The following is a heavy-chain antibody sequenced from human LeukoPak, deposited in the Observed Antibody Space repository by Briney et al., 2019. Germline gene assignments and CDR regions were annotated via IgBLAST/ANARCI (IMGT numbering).Heavy chain of an antibody. Sequence: ASVKVSCKASGYTFTSYAMHWVRQAPGQRLEWMGWINAGNGNTKYSQKFQGRVTITRDTSASTAYMELRSLRSDDTAVYYCAREDVEPDVKYYYGMDVWGQGTTVTVSS. CDR3: AREDVEPDVKYYYGMDV. V-gene: IGHV1-3*01. CDR2: INAGNGNT. J-gene: IGHJ6*02. D-gene: IGHD2-2*01. CDR1: GYTFTSYA.